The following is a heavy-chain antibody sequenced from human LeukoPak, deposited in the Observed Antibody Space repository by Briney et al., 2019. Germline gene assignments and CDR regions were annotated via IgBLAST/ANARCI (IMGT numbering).Heavy chain of an antibody. CDR2: IYHSGST. CDR3: ARDGDSSGRSGTFDI. V-gene: IGHV4-30-2*01. D-gene: IGHD6-19*01. Sequence: SETLSLTCTVSGGSISSGGYYWSWIRQPPGKGLEWIGYIYHSGSTYYNPSLKSRVTISVDRSKNQFSLKLSSVTAADTAVYYCARDGDSSGRSGTFDIWGQGTMVTVSS. J-gene: IGHJ3*02. CDR1: GGSISSGGYY.